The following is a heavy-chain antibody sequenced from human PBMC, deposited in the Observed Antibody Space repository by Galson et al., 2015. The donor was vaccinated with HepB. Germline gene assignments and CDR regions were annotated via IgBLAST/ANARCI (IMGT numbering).Heavy chain of an antibody. J-gene: IGHJ4*02. Sequence: QSGAEVKKPGESLKISCKVSGYSFTSYWNGWVRQMPGKGLEWMGIIYPGDSDTTYSPSFQGQVTISADKSISAAYLQWSSLKASDTAMYYCVGPDGYKDSGPDYWGQGTLVTVSS. CDR1: GYSFTSYW. CDR3: VGPDGYKDSGPDY. D-gene: IGHD5-24*01. CDR2: IYPGDSDT. V-gene: IGHV5-51*01.